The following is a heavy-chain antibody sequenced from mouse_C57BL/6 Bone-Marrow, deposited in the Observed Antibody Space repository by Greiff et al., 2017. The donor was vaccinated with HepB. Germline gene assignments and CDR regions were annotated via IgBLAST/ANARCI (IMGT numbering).Heavy chain of an antibody. CDR2: INPNNGGT. CDR1: GYTFTDYY. J-gene: IGHJ3*01. V-gene: IGHV1-26*01. D-gene: IGHD1-1*01. Sequence: EVQLQQSGPELVKPGASVKISCKASGYTFTDYYMNWVRQSHGKSLEWIGDINPNNGGTSYNQKFKGKATLTVDKSSSTAYMELRSLTSEDSAVYYCARVHCWTTSFAYWGQGTLVTVSA. CDR3: ARVHCWTTSFAY.